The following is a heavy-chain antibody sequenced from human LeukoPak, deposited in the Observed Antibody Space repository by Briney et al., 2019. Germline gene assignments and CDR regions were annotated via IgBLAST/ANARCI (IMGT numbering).Heavy chain of an antibody. J-gene: IGHJ4*02. CDR2: IIPILGIA. V-gene: IGHV1-69*04. CDR1: GGTFSSYA. D-gene: IGHD1-20*01. CDR3: ARGFNWNEWYYFDY. Sequence: ASVKVSCKASGGTFSSYAISWVRQAPGQGLEWMGRIIPILGIANYAQKFQGRVTITADKSTSTAYMELSSLRSEDTAVYNCARGFNWNEWYYFDYWGQGTLVTVSS.